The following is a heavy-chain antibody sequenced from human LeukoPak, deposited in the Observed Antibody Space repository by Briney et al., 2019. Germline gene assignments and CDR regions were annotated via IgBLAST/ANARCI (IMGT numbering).Heavy chain of an antibody. J-gene: IGHJ4*02. Sequence: GGSLRLSCAASGFSFSSYTMNWVRQAPGKGLEWVSSISTNGNYIYYADSVKGRFTISRDTAKNSLYLQMNSLRAEDTALYYCARGGAYCSGGSCYLDYWGQGTLVTVSS. D-gene: IGHD2-15*01. CDR1: GFSFSSYT. V-gene: IGHV3-21*01. CDR3: ARGGAYCSGGSCYLDY. CDR2: ISTNGNYI.